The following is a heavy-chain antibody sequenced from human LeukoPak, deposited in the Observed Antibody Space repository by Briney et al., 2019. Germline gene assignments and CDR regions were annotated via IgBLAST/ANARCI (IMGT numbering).Heavy chain of an antibody. CDR1: GGSISSYY. CDR3: ASSTVVTSYYYYGMDV. CDR2: MYYTGST. D-gene: IGHD4-23*01. J-gene: IGHJ6*02. V-gene: IGHV4-59*01. Sequence: SETLSLTCTVSGGSISSYYWSWIRQPPGKGLEWIGYMYYTGSTSYNPSLKSRVTISVDTSKSQFSLKLSSVTAADTAVYYCASSTVVTSYYYYGMDVWGQGTTVTVPS.